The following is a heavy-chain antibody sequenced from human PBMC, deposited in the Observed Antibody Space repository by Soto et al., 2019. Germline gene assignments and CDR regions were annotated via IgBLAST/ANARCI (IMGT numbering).Heavy chain of an antibody. J-gene: IGHJ4*02. Sequence: SETLSLTCAVSGASVTSDDYYWSWIRQPPGKGLEWIGYIYHSGSTYYNPSLKSRVSISIDTSQNQFSLKLTSLTAADTAVYYCARDPIFYYASSGYGGSYFDYWGQGSRVTVS. D-gene: IGHD3-22*01. CDR1: GASVTSDDYY. V-gene: IGHV4-30-4*01. CDR2: IYHSGST. CDR3: ARDPIFYYASSGYGGSYFDY.